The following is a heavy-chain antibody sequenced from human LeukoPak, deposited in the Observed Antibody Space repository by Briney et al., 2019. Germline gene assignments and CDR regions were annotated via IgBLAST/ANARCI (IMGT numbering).Heavy chain of an antibody. CDR1: GYTFTNYA. Sequence: GASVKVSCKASGYTFTNYAMHWVRQAPGQRLEWMGWINTGNDNTKYSQKFQGRVTITRDTSATTVYMELSSLRSEDTAVYYCARDQGYCSGTTCHYYFDYWGQGTLVTVSS. CDR2: INTGNDNT. CDR3: ARDQGYCSGTTCHYYFDY. J-gene: IGHJ4*02. D-gene: IGHD2-2*01. V-gene: IGHV1-3*04.